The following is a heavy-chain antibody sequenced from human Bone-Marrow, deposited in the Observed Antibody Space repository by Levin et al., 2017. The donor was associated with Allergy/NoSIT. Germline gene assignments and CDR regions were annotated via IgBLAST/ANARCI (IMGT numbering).Heavy chain of an antibody. Sequence: GGSLRLSCAASGFTVSSNYMSWVRQAPGKGLEWVSVIYSGGSTYYADSVKGRFTISRDNSKNTLYLQMNSLRAEDTAVYYCARAGDYYDSSGVYYKGPFDYWGQGTLVTVSS. CDR3: ARAGDYYDSSGVYYKGPFDY. V-gene: IGHV3-53*01. J-gene: IGHJ4*02. CDR1: GFTVSSNY. CDR2: IYSGGST. D-gene: IGHD3-22*01.